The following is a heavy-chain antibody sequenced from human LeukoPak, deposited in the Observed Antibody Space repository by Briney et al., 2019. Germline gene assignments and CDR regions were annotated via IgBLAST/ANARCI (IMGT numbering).Heavy chain of an antibody. CDR1: GGSFSSYY. CDR3: ARGFSH. CDR2: IDHSGGT. V-gene: IGHV4-34*01. J-gene: IGHJ4*02. Sequence: SETLSLTCAVYGGSFSSYYWSWLRQPPGEGLEWIGEIDHSGGTTYNPSLKSRVTMSIDTSKNQFFLKLSSVTAADTAVYYCARGFSHWGQGTLVTVSS.